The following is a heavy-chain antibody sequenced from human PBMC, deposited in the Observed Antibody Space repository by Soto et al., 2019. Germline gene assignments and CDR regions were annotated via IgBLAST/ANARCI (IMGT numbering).Heavy chain of an antibody. J-gene: IGHJ4*02. CDR3: ARGGSGYVWFNEF. CDR1: GGLFSSYA. CDR2: IIPVFGTT. D-gene: IGHD3-22*01. Sequence: QEQLVQSGAEVKKPGSSVKVSCKDTGGLFSSYAISWVRQAPGQGLEWMGGIIPVFGTTYYAQKFQDRVTITADESTNTAYMELSSVRSEDTAMYYCARGGSGYVWFNEFWGQGSLVTVSS. V-gene: IGHV1-69*01.